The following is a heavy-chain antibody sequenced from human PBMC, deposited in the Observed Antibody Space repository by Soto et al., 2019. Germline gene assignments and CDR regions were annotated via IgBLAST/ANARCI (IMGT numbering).Heavy chain of an antibody. D-gene: IGHD4-17*01. CDR3: ARTISYGRQARAFDY. V-gene: IGHV5-51*01. CDR1: GYTVTTYW. Sequence: GESLKISCKGFGYTVTTYWIAWVGQMPGKGLEWMGIIYPGDSDTRYRPSFQGQVTISADKSISTAYLQWSSLKASDTAMYYCARTISYGRQARAFDYWGRGTLVTVSS. J-gene: IGHJ4*02. CDR2: IYPGDSDT.